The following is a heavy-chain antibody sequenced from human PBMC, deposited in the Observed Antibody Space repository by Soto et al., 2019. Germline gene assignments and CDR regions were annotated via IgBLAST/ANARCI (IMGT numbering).Heavy chain of an antibody. CDR1: GGSISSGGYY. V-gene: IGHV4-31*03. D-gene: IGHD2-2*01. J-gene: IGHJ6*02. Sequence: SETLSLSCTVSGGSISSGGYYWSWIRQHPGKGLEWIGYIYYSGSTYYNPSLKSRVTISVDTSKNQFSLKLSSVTAADTAVYYCARVIVVVPAAGSPYYYGMDVWGQGTTVTSP. CDR2: IYYSGST. CDR3: ARVIVVVPAAGSPYYYGMDV.